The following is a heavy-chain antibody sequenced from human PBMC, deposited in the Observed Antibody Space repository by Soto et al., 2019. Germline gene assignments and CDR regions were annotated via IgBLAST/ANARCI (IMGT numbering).Heavy chain of an antibody. CDR2: ISSGSSNI. D-gene: IGHD3-22*01. Sequence: GGSLILSCAASGFAFRSYNMNWVHQAPGKGLEWVASISSGSSNIYYADSVKGRFAISRDNAKNSLFLQMDSLRAEDSAVNYCASATVVDATFDFWGQGTL. V-gene: IGHV3-21*01. J-gene: IGHJ4*02. CDR1: GFAFRSYN. CDR3: ASATVVDATFDF.